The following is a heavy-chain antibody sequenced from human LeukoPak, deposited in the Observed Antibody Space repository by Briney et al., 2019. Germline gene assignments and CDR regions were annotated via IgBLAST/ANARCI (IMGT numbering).Heavy chain of an antibody. CDR2: IIPIFGTA. V-gene: IGHV1-69*05. Sequence: GASVKVSCKASGGTFSSYAISWVRQAPGQGLEWMGGIIPIFGTANYAQKFQGRVTITTDESTSTAYMELSSLRSEDTAVYYCARDRAATGSYGMDVWGQGTTVTVSS. CDR1: GGTFSSYA. D-gene: IGHD2-15*01. CDR3: ARDRAATGSYGMDV. J-gene: IGHJ6*02.